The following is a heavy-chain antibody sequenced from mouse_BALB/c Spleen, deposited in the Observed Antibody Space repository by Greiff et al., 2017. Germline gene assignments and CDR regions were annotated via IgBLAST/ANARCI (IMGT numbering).Heavy chain of an antibody. D-gene: IGHD2-1*01. J-gene: IGHJ3*01. CDR1: GYSITSDYA. Sequence: VQLKESGPGLVKPSQSLSLTCTVTGYSITSDYAWNWIRQFPGNKLEWMGYISYSGSTSYNPSLKSRISITRDTSKNQFFLQLNSVTTEDTATYYCARGGNYATWFAYWGQGTLVTVSA. CDR3: ARGGNYATWFAY. V-gene: IGHV3-2*02. CDR2: ISYSGST.